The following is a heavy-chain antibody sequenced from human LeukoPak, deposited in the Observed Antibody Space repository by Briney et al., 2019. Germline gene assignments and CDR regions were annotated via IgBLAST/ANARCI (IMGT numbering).Heavy chain of an antibody. CDR3: ATPIVGVTGFDS. Sequence: GGSLRLSCAASGFTFSSFAMSWVRQAPGKGLEWVSGISGSGDSTYYADSVRGRFTISRDNSKNTLYLQMNGLRAEDTAIYYCATPIVGVTGFDSWGKGTLVTVST. CDR1: GFTFSSFA. D-gene: IGHD1-26*01. J-gene: IGHJ4*02. V-gene: IGHV3-23*01. CDR2: ISGSGDST.